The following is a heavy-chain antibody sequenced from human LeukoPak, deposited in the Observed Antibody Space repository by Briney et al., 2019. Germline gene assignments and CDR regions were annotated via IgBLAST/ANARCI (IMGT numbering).Heavy chain of an antibody. D-gene: IGHD1-1*01. CDR3: TKYIFGRIESGTFYC. V-gene: IGHV3-9*01. J-gene: IGHJ4*02. Sequence: GGSLRLSCAASGFTFDDYAMNWVRHAPGKGLEWVSGISWNSGNVVYADSVRGRFTISRDNSKNSLYLQMNSLRAEDTALYYGTKYIFGRIESGTFYCGGQGTLVTVSS. CDR1: GFTFDDYA. CDR2: ISWNSGNV.